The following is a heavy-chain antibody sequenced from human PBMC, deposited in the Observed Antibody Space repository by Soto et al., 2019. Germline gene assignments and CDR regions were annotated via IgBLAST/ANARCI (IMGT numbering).Heavy chain of an antibody. V-gene: IGHV1-46*01. CDR1: GYTFTSYY. J-gene: IGHJ5*02. CDR2: INPSGGST. CDR3: AIGGSYYYDSSGYINWFDP. Sequence: ASVKVSCKASGYTFTSYYMHWVRQAPGQGLEWMGIINPSGGSTSYAQKFQGRVTMTRDTSTSTVYMELSSLRSEDTAVYYCAIGGSYYYDSSGYINWFDPWGQGTLVTVSS. D-gene: IGHD3-22*01.